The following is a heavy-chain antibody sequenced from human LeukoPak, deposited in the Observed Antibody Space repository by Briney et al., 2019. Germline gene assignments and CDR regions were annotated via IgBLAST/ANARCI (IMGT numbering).Heavy chain of an antibody. Sequence: VASVKVSCKSSGYTCTGYYMHWVRQAPGQGLAWMGWINPNSGGTNYAQKFQGRVTMTRDTSISTAYMELSRLRSDDTAVYYCARDPGEPYGPLYYFDYWGQGTLVTVSS. J-gene: IGHJ4*02. CDR2: INPNSGGT. V-gene: IGHV1-2*02. CDR3: ARDPGEPYGPLYYFDY. CDR1: GYTCTGYY. D-gene: IGHD3-10*01.